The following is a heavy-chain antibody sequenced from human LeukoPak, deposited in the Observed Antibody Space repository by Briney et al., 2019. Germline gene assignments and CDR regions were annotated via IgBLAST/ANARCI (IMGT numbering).Heavy chain of an antibody. CDR1: GYTFTSYG. D-gene: IGHD3-10*01. Sequence: ASVKVSCKASGYTFTSYGINWVRQAPGQGLEWMGWISTYNGNTDHAQKFQGRVTMTTDTSTSTAYMELRSPTSDDTAVYYCARPLWFGESPLGIWGQGTLVTVSS. J-gene: IGHJ4*02. CDR3: ARPLWFGESPLGI. V-gene: IGHV1-18*01. CDR2: ISTYNGNT.